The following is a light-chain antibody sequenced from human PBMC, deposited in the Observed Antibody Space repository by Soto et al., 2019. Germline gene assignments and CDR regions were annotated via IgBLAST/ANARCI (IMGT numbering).Light chain of an antibody. CDR2: KAS. J-gene: IGKJ2*01. V-gene: IGKV1-5*03. CDR3: QQYNSYSYT. CDR1: QSISSW. Sequence: DIQMTQSPSTLSASVGDRVTITCRASQSISSWLAWYQQKPGKAPKLLLYKASTLESGVPSRFSGSGSGTELTLTISSLQPDDFATYYCQQYNSYSYTFGQGTKLEIK.